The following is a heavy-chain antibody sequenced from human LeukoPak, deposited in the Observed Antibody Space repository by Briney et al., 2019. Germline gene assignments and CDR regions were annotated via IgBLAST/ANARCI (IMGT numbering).Heavy chain of an antibody. D-gene: IGHD5-12*01. V-gene: IGHV4-59*01. CDR2: IYYSGST. CDR1: GGSISSYY. J-gene: IGHJ4*02. CDR3: ARRRGGYEYYFDY. Sequence: SETLSLTCTVSGGSISSYYWSWIRQPPGKGLEWIGYIYYSGSTNYNPSLKSRVTISVDTSKNQFSLKLSSVTAADTVVYYCARRRGGYEYYFDYWGQGTLVTVSS.